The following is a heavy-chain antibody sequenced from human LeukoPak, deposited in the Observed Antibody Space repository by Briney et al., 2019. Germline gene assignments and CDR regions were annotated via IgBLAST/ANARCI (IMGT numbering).Heavy chain of an antibody. Sequence: GGSLRLSCAASGFTFSSFAMHWVRQAPGKGLEWMAVISYDGTSNYYADSVKGRFTISRDNSKNTLYLQVDSLRAEDTAVYYCAADSEFDITASFDFWGQGTLVTVSS. D-gene: IGHD3-10*01. CDR3: AADSEFDITASFDF. V-gene: IGHV3-30*04. CDR2: ISYDGTSN. CDR1: GFTFSSFA. J-gene: IGHJ4*02.